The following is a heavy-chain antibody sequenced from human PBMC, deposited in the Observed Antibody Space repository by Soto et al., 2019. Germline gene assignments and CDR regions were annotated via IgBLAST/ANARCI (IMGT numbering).Heavy chain of an antibody. CDR3: AKDPQQLILYFDY. D-gene: IGHD6-13*01. CDR2: ISDNGGTT. Sequence: GGSLRLSCAASEFNFCNYAMSWVRQAPGKGLEWVSSISDNGGTTYYADSVKGRFTISRDNSKNTLYLQMNSLRAEDTAVYYCAKDPQQLILYFDYWGQGTQVTVSS. CDR1: EFNFCNYA. J-gene: IGHJ4*02. V-gene: IGHV3-23*01.